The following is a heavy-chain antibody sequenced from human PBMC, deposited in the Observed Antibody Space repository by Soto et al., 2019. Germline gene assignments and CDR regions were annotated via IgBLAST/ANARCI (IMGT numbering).Heavy chain of an antibody. V-gene: IGHV5-10-1*01. J-gene: IGHJ6*02. Sequence: PGESLKISCKGSGYSFTSYWISWVRQMPGKGLEWMGRIDPGDSYTNYSPSFQGHVTISSEKSISTAYLQWSSLKASDTAMYYCASPRAAAGPGGTYYYYNGMDVWGQGTTVTVSS. CDR3: ASPRAAAGPGGTYYYYNGMDV. CDR2: IDPGDSYT. CDR1: GYSFTSYW. D-gene: IGHD6-13*01.